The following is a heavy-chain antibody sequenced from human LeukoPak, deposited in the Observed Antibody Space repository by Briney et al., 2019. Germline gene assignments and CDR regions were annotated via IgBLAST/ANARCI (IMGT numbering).Heavy chain of an antibody. D-gene: IGHD1-26*01. CDR2: IFSAGSA. CDR3: ARDAGGTYYLAFDL. J-gene: IGHJ3*01. Sequence: GGSLRLFCAASGFSVISNYMNWVRQAPGKGLEWVSVIFSAGSANYIDSVKGRFTISRDNSKNTLYLQMNSLRAEDTAVYYCARDAGGTYYLAFDLWGQGTMVTVSS. V-gene: IGHV3-53*01. CDR1: GFSVISNY.